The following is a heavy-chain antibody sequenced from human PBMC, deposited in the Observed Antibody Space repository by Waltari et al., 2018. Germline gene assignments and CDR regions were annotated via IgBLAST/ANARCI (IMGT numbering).Heavy chain of an antibody. CDR3: ARTSVTYRNWHFDL. J-gene: IGHJ2*01. D-gene: IGHD4-17*01. V-gene: IGHV1-69*18. CDR2: ILPSIGSS. CDR1: GGTFNNYA. Sequence: QMQLIQSGAEVKKPGSSVKVSCRPSGGTFNNYAINWVRQAPGQGLEWMGRILPSIGSSNHIRKFQGRVTLTADDSTDTAYMKLSSLTFDDTAVYYCARTSVTYRNWHFDLWGRGTPVTVSS.